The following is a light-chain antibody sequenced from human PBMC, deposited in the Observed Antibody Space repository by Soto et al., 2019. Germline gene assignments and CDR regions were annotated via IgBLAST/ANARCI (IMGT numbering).Light chain of an antibody. CDR1: SSDVGGYNY. J-gene: IGLJ2*01. CDR3: SSYAGSPVV. Sequence: QSALTQPPSASGSPGQSVTISCTGTSSDVGGYNYVSWHQQHPGKAPKVIIYEVSKRPSGVPDRFFGSKSGNTASLTVSGLRAEDEADYYCSSYAGSPVVFGGGTKVTVL. CDR2: EVS. V-gene: IGLV2-8*01.